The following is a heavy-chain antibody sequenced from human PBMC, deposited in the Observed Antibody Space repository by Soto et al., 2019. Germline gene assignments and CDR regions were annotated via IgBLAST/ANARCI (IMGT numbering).Heavy chain of an antibody. CDR2: IYYSGST. CDR1: GDSVSSGSYY. D-gene: IGHD3-10*01. V-gene: IGHV4-61*01. Sequence: SETLSLTCTVSGDSVSSGSYYWTWIRQPPGKGLEWIGYIYYSGSTNYNPSLKSRVTISVDTSKNQFSLKLNSMTAADTAVYYCARHNYGSGSTYFDYWGQGTLVTVS. J-gene: IGHJ4*02. CDR3: ARHNYGSGSTYFDY.